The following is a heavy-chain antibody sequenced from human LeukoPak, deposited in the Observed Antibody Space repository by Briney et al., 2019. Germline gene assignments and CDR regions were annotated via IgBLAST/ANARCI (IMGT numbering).Heavy chain of an antibody. CDR3: ARTGDYGSGSFRWRHFDY. CDR2: ISYDGSNK. J-gene: IGHJ4*02. D-gene: IGHD3-10*01. V-gene: IGHV3-30-3*01. CDR1: GLTFSNYA. Sequence: GGSLRLSCAASGLTFSNYALHWVRQAPGKGLEWVALISYDGSNKDYADSVKGRFTISRDNSKNTLYLQMNGLRTEDTAVYYCARTGDYGSGSFRWRHFDYWGQGTLVTVSS.